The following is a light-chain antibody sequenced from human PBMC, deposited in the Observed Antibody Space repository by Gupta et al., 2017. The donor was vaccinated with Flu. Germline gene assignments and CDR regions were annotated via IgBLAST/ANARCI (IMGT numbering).Light chain of an antibody. V-gene: IGKV3-11*01. CDR2: DAS. CDR3: QKRSNWPPYT. CDR1: QSVGTY. J-gene: IGKJ2*01. Sequence: VLPQPPATLSLSPGERATLSCRASQSVGTYLAWYPQKPGQTPRLLIYDASNRATGIPARFSGSGSGTDFTLTISSLEPEDFAVYYGQKRSNWPPYTFGQGTRLEI.